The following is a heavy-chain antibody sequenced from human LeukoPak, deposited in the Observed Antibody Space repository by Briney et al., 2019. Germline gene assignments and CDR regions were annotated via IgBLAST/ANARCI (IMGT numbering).Heavy chain of an antibody. D-gene: IGHD6-19*01. CDR3: AREIVAGTFDS. Sequence: PGGSLRLSCAASGFTLNDYYMSWIRQAPGKGLEWVSDIGSSDNRISYADSVKGRFTISRDIAKNSLYLQVNSLRAEGTAVYYCAREIVAGTFDSWGQGTLVTVSS. J-gene: IGHJ4*02. CDR1: GFTLNDYY. V-gene: IGHV3-11*01. CDR2: IGSSDNRI.